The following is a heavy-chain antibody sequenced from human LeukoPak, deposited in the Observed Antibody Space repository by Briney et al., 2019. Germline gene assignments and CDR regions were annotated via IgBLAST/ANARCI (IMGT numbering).Heavy chain of an antibody. CDR3: AKWGDYDVLTGYYVSDF. CDR2: ISGRSNNT. Sequence: GGSLRLSCAASGFIFSNYAMYWVRQAPGKGLEWVSTISGRSNNTYYADSVKGRFTISRDSSKNTLYLQMNSLRADDTAVYYCAKWGDYDVLTGYYVSDFWGQGTLVTVSS. V-gene: IGHV3-23*01. D-gene: IGHD3-9*01. J-gene: IGHJ4*02. CDR1: GFIFSNYA.